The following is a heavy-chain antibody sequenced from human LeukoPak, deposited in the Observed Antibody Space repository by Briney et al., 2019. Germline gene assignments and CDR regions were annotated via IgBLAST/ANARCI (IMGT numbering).Heavy chain of an antibody. J-gene: IGHJ4*02. CDR1: GYTFTGYY. D-gene: IGHD6-6*01. CDR2: INPNSGGT. Sequence: GASVKVSCKASGYTFTGYYMHWVRQAPGQGLEWMGGINPNSGGTNYAQKFQGRVTMTRDTSISTAYMELNRLRSDDTAVYYCARESIAADFDYWGQGTLVTVSS. V-gene: IGHV1-2*02. CDR3: ARESIAADFDY.